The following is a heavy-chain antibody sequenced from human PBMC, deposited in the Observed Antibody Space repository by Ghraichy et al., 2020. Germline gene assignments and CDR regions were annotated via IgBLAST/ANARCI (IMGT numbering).Heavy chain of an antibody. CDR3: ARGGMILEMATITDPFDI. CDR1: GGSFSGYY. CDR2: INHSGST. Sequence: GSLSLTCAVYGGSFSGYYWSWIRQPPGKGLEWIGEINHSGSTNYNPSLKSRVTISIDTSKNQFSLKLSSVTAADTAVYYCARGGMILEMATITDPFDIWGQGTMVTFSS. D-gene: IGHD5-24*01. V-gene: IGHV4-34*01. J-gene: IGHJ3*02.